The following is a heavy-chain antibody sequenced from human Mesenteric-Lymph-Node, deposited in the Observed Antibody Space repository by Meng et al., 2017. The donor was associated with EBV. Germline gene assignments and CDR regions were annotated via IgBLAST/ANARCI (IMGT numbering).Heavy chain of an antibody. Sequence: VKLQGSGQRLLRPSGTLSFTCAGSSWPISNSNWWSWVRQPPGKGLQWIGEIFHSGGTNYNPSLKSRVTISVDKSNNQFSLKVNSLTAADTAVYYCARITFGGAIGDWGQGTLVTVSS. CDR3: ARITFGGAIGD. D-gene: IGHD3-16*02. J-gene: IGHJ4*02. CDR2: IFHSGGT. CDR1: SWPISNSNW. V-gene: IGHV4-4*02.